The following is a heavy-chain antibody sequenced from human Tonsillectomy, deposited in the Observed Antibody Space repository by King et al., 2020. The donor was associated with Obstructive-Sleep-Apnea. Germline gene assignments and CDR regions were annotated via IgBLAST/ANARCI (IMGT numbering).Heavy chain of an antibody. Sequence: VQLVESGGGVVQPGRSLRLSCAASGFTFSSYGMHWVRQAPGKGLEWGAVISYDGSNKYYADSLKGRFTISSDTSKITLYLQMNSLRAEDTAVYYCAKDRVRRLTGYDKYYVDYWGQGTLVTVSS. CDR3: AKDRVRRLTGYDKYYVDY. D-gene: IGHD3-9*01. CDR1: GFTFSSYG. V-gene: IGHV3-30*18. CDR2: ISYDGSNK. J-gene: IGHJ4*02.